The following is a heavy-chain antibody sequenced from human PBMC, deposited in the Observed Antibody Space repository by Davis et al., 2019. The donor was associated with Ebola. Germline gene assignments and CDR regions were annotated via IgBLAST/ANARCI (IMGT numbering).Heavy chain of an antibody. CDR3: ARSGDYCTNGVCYYYGMDV. V-gene: IGHV3-11*06. CDR1: GFTFSDYY. Sequence: GGSLRLSCAASGFTFSDYYMSWIRQAPGKGLEWVSYISSSSSYTNYADSVKGRFTISRDNSKNTLYLQMNSLRAEDTAVYYCARSGDYCTNGVCYYYGMDVWGQGTTVTVSS. D-gene: IGHD2-8*01. J-gene: IGHJ6*02. CDR2: ISSSSSYT.